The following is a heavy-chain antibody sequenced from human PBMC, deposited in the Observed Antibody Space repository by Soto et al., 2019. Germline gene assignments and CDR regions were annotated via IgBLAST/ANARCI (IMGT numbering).Heavy chain of an antibody. CDR1: GGSFSGYY. J-gene: IGHJ4*02. V-gene: IGHV4-34*01. CDR2: INHSGST. CDR3: ATENDY. Sequence: SETLSLTCAVYGGSFSGYYWSWIRQPPGKGLEWIGEINHSGSTNYNPSLKSRVTISVDTSKNQFSLKLSSVTAADTAVYYCATENDYWGQGTLVTVSS.